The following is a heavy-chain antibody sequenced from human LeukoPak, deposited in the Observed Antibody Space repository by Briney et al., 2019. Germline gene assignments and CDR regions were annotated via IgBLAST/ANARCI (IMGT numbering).Heavy chain of an antibody. CDR3: ASSKLEYALDY. CDR1: GGSFSGYY. D-gene: IGHD2-2*01. J-gene: IGHJ4*02. V-gene: IGHV4-34*01. CDR2: INHSGST. Sequence: PSETLSLTCAVYGGSFSGYYWSWIRQPPGKGLEWIGEINHSGSTNYNPSLKSRVTISVDTSKNQLSLQLSYVTAADTAVYYCASSKLEYALDYWGQGTLVTVSS.